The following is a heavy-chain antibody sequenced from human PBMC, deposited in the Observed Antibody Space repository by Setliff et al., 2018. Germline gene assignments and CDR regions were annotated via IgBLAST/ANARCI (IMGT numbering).Heavy chain of an antibody. Sequence: SETLSLTCTVSGGSMRSISYYWGWVRQPPGKGLEWIGTIYDSGTTYYNPSLKSRVTISVDTSKNQFSLRLSSVTAADTAVYYCARGGTYRYFDYWGQGTLVTVSS. CDR3: ARGGTYRYFDY. CDR1: GGSMRSISYY. CDR2: IYDSGTT. J-gene: IGHJ4*02. V-gene: IGHV4-39*07.